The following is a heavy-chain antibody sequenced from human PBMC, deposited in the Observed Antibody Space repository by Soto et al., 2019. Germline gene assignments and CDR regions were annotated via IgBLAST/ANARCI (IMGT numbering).Heavy chain of an antibody. CDR2: IYYSGST. CDR1: GGSISSYY. Sequence: PSETLSLTRTVSGGSISSYYWSWIRQPPGKGLEWIGYIYYSGSTNYNPSLKSRVTISVDTSKNQFSLKLSSVTAADTAVYYCARGPGAVYGDYVGGLDPWGQGTLVTVSS. V-gene: IGHV4-59*01. J-gene: IGHJ5*02. D-gene: IGHD4-17*01. CDR3: ARGPGAVYGDYVGGLDP.